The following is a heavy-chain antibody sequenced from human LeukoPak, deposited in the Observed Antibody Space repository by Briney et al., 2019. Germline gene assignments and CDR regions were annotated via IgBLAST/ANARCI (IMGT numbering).Heavy chain of an antibody. CDR3: ARQRVLRFLEWLEDFDY. CDR2: IIYSGST. J-gene: IGHJ4*02. Sequence: SETVSLTCTVSGGSISSYYWSWIRQPPGKGLEWIGYIIYSGSTNYNPSLKSRVTISVDTSKNQFSLKLSSVTAADTAVYYCARQRVLRFLEWLEDFDYWGQGTLVTVSS. V-gene: IGHV4-59*08. CDR1: GGSISSYY. D-gene: IGHD3-3*01.